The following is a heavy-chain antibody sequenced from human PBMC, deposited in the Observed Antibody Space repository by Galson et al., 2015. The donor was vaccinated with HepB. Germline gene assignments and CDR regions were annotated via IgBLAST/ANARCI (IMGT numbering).Heavy chain of an antibody. CDR3: ARSQYCSGGSCYGYDY. Sequence: PALVRPTQTLTLTCTFSGFSLSTSGMRVSWIRQPPGKALEWLARIDWDDDKFYSTSLKTRLTISKDTSKNQVVLTMTNMDPVDTATYYCARSQYCSGGSCYGYDYWGQGTLVTVSS. J-gene: IGHJ4*02. V-gene: IGHV2-70*04. CDR2: IDWDDDK. D-gene: IGHD2-15*01. CDR1: GFSLSTSGMR.